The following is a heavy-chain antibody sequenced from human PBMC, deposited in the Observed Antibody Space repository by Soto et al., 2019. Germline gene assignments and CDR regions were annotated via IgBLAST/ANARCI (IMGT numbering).Heavy chain of an antibody. Sequence: SETLSLTCTVSGGSISSGGYYWSWIRQHPGKGLEWIGYIYYSGSTYYNPSLKSRVTISVDTSKNQFSLKLSSVTAADTAVYYCARGKGFTIFGVVITDAFDIWGQGTMGTVSS. D-gene: IGHD3-3*01. CDR3: ARGKGFTIFGVVITDAFDI. CDR1: GGSISSGGYY. CDR2: IYYSGST. J-gene: IGHJ3*02. V-gene: IGHV4-31*03.